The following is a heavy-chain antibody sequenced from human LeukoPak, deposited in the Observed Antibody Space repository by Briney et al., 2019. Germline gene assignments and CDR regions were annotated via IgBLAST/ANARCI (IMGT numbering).Heavy chain of an antibody. CDR3: AKEYSSGWYYFDY. CDR1: GVTLSSYG. V-gene: IGHV3-30*18. J-gene: IGHJ4*02. CDR2: ISYDGSNK. Sequence: GGSLRLSWAASGVTLSSYGMHWVRQAPGKGLEWVAVISYDGSNKYYADSVKGRFTISRDNSKNTLYLQMNSLRAEDTAVYYCAKEYSSGWYYFDYWGQGTLVTVSS. D-gene: IGHD6-19*01.